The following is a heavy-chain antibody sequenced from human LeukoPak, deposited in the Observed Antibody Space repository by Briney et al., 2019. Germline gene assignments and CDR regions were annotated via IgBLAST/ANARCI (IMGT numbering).Heavy chain of an antibody. CDR3: ARAGTTPFNNWFDP. J-gene: IGHJ5*02. Sequence: SQTLSLTCTVSGGSISSGGYYWSWIPQHPGKGLEWFGYIYYSGSTYYNPSLKSRVTISVDTSKNQFSLKLSSVTAADTAVYYCARAGTTPFNNWFDPWGQGTLVTVSS. D-gene: IGHD1-1*01. CDR2: IYYSGST. V-gene: IGHV4-31*03. CDR1: GGSISSGGYY.